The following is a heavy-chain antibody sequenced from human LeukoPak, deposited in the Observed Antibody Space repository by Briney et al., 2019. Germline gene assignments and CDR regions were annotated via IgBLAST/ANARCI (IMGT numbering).Heavy chain of an antibody. Sequence: PSETLSLTCTVSGGSISSSSYYWGWIRQPPGKGLEWIGSIYYSGSTYYNPSLKSRVTISVDTSKNQFSLKLSSVTAADTAVYYCARDSHIVVVTDDYWGQGTLVTVSS. J-gene: IGHJ4*02. V-gene: IGHV4-39*07. D-gene: IGHD2-21*02. CDR3: ARDSHIVVVTDDY. CDR1: GGSISSSSYY. CDR2: IYYSGST.